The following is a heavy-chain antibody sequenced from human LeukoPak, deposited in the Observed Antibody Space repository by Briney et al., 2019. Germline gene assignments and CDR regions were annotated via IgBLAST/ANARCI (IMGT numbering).Heavy chain of an antibody. CDR3: ARVLGSWYGGSFQH. V-gene: IGHV4-34*01. J-gene: IGHJ1*01. Sequence: SETLSLTCAVYGGSLSGYHWSWIRQSPGQGLEWIGETSHSGRPTYNPSLKSRVTIPVDTSKSQFSLKLTSVTAADTAVYYCARVLGSWYGGSFQHWGQGTLVTVSS. D-gene: IGHD6-13*01. CDR2: TSHSGRP. CDR1: GGSLSGYH.